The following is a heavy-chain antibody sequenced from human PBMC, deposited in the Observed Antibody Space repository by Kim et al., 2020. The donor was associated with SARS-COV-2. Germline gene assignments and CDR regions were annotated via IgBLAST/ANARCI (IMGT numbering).Heavy chain of an antibody. J-gene: IGHJ4*02. D-gene: IGHD3-3*01. CDR2: ISSSSSYT. CDR3: ARDTPYYDFWSGSPGTFMYYFDY. Sequence: GGSLRLSCAASGFTFSDYYMSWIRQAPGKGLEWVSYISSSSSYTNYADSVKGRFTISRDNAKNSLYLQMNSLRAEDTAVYYCARDTPYYDFWSGSPGTFMYYFDYWGQGTLVTVSS. V-gene: IGHV3-11*06. CDR1: GFTFSDYY.